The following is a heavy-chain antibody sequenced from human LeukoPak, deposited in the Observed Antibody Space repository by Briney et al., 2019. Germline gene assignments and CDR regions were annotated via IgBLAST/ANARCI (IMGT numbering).Heavy chain of an antibody. CDR1: GGSFSGYY. Sequence: ETLSLTCAVYGGSFSGYYWSWIRQPPGKGLEWVSAISGSGGSTYYADSVKGRFTISRDNSKNTLYLQMNSLRAEDTAVYYCAKDFWSGYRAYFDYWGQGTLVTVSS. V-gene: IGHV3-23*01. J-gene: IGHJ4*02. CDR2: ISGSGGST. D-gene: IGHD3-3*01. CDR3: AKDFWSGYRAYFDY.